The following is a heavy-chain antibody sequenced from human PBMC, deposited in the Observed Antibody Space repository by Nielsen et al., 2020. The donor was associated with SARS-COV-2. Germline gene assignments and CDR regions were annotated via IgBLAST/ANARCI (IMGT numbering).Heavy chain of an antibody. V-gene: IGHV4-31*03. CDR1: GGSISSGGHY. Sequence: SETLSLTCSVSGGSISSGGHYWTWIRQHPVKGLEFLGHIYYSGNTYYNPSLKSRVTMSADTSKNQFSLKLSSVTAADTAVYYCARESGGRGWSLDSWGQGTLVTVSS. CDR2: IYYSGNT. D-gene: IGHD6-19*01. J-gene: IGHJ4*02. CDR3: ARESGGRGWSLDS.